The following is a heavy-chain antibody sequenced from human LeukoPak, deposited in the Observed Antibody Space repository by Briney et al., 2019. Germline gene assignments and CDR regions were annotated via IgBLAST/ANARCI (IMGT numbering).Heavy chain of an antibody. CDR2: IYYSGST. D-gene: IGHD2-15*01. CDR3: ARNLGYCSGGSCYSSDYGMDV. V-gene: IGHV4-59*01. J-gene: IGHJ6*02. Sequence: PSETLSLTCTVSGGSISNFYWSWIRQPPGKGLEWIGYIYYSGSTNYNPSLKSRVTISVDTSKNQFSLKLSSVTAADTAVHYCARNLGYCSGGSCYSSDYGMDVWGQGTTVTVSS. CDR1: GGSISNFY.